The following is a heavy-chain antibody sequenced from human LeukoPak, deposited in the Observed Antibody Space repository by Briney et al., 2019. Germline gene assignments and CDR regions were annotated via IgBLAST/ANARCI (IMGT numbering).Heavy chain of an antibody. Sequence: GASVKVSCKASGYTFTGYYMHWVRQAPGQGLEWMGWINPNSGGANYAQNFQGRVTMTTDTSISTAYMELSRLRSDDTAVYYCARGQWLVTGYYYGMDVWGQGTTVTVSS. CDR3: ARGQWLVTGYYYGMDV. V-gene: IGHV1-2*02. J-gene: IGHJ6*02. D-gene: IGHD6-19*01. CDR1: GYTFTGYY. CDR2: INPNSGGA.